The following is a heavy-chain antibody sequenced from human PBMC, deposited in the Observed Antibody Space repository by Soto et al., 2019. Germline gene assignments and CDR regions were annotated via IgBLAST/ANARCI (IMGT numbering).Heavy chain of an antibody. J-gene: IGHJ4*02. Sequence: QVQLAQSGAEVRSPGSSVKVSCRASGGSFSDSAFSWLRQAPGQGLEWVGGIIPMFAATKYAQRFQGRVTLTAHASPRSVYLALSSLASVDSAVYFCARGGIVAVPAALSFWVGYTHYRFDSWGPGTLVSVS. CDR2: IIPMFAAT. CDR3: ARGGIVAVPAALSFWVGYTHYRFDS. V-gene: IGHV1-69*01. CDR1: GGSFSDSA. D-gene: IGHD2-15*01.